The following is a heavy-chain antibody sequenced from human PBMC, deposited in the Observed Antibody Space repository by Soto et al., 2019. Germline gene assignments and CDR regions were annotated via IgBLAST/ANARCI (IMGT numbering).Heavy chain of an antibody. D-gene: IGHD2-2*01. CDR2: IIPISGTA. Sequence: SVKVSCKASGGTFSSYAISWLRQAPGQGLEWMGGIIPISGTANYAQKFQGRVTITADESTSTAYVELSSLRSEDTAVYYCARSQGSSTSLEIYYYYYYGMDVWGQGTTVTVSS. CDR3: ARSQGSSTSLEIYYYYYYGMDV. CDR1: GGTFSSYA. J-gene: IGHJ6*02. V-gene: IGHV1-69*13.